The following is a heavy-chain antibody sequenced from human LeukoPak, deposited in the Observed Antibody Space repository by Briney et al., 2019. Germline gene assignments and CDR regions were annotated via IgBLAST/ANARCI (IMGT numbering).Heavy chain of an antibody. CDR3: AKGLRFLEWLFDDGFDI. CDR1: EFTFDDYA. D-gene: IGHD3-3*01. V-gene: IGHV3-9*01. Sequence: QPGGSLRLSCAASEFTFDDYAMHWVRQAPGKGLEWVSGISWNSGNIGYADSVKGRFTISRDNAKNSLYLQMNSLRAEDTALYYCAKGLRFLEWLFDDGFDIWGQGTMVTVPS. CDR2: ISWNSGNI. J-gene: IGHJ3*02.